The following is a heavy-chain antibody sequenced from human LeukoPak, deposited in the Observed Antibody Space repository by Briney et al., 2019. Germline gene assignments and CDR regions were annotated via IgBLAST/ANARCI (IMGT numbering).Heavy chain of an antibody. V-gene: IGHV3-21*01. CDR2: ISSSSSYI. Sequence: PGGSLRLSCAASGFTFSNYSMNWVRQAPGKGLEWVSSISSSSSYIYYADSVKGRFTISRDNAKNSLYLQMNSLRAEDTAVYYCARDSSALYYDFWSGYDYYGMDVWGQGTTVTVSS. CDR3: ARDSSALYYDFWSGYDYYGMDV. CDR1: GFTFSNYS. J-gene: IGHJ6*02. D-gene: IGHD3-3*01.